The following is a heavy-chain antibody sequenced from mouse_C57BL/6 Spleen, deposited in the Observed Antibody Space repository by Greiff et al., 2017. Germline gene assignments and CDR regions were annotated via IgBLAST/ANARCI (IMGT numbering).Heavy chain of an antibody. Sequence: EVKLMESGGGLVKPGASLKLSCAASGFTFSDYGMHWVRQAPEKGLEWVAYISSGSSTIYYADTVKGRFTISRDNAKNTLFLQMTSLRSEDTAMYYCARRGTTVVATNAMDYWGQGTSVTVSS. CDR3: ARRGTTVVATNAMDY. CDR2: ISSGSSTI. CDR1: GFTFSDYG. J-gene: IGHJ4*01. V-gene: IGHV5-17*01. D-gene: IGHD1-1*01.